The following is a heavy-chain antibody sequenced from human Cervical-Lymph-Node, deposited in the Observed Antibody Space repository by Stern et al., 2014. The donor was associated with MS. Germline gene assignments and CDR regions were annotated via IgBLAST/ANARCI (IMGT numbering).Heavy chain of an antibody. CDR1: GGSISHFY. CDR3: AREIIVSRGSWFDP. D-gene: IGHD5/OR15-5a*01. Sequence: QVQLVESGPGLVKPSETLSLTCNVSGGSISHFYWHWIRQNAGKGLQWIGRIHTSGTTAYNPSLNSRVTMSIDTSKNQFSLKVTSVTAADTAIYYCAREIIVSRGSWFDPWGQGTLVTVSS. V-gene: IGHV4-4*07. CDR2: IHTSGTT. J-gene: IGHJ5*02.